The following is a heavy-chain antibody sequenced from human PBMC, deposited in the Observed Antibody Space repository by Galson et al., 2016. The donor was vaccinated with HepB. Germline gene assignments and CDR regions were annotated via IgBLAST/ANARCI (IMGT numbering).Heavy chain of an antibody. D-gene: IGHD5-24*01. Sequence: SVKVSCKASGGTFKTFSITWVRQAPGQGLEWMGGIIPVFGATNFAQRFQGRVTITADESTSTAYMELSSLTSDDTAVYYCARPQGWLQPYYYGMYVWGQGTTVTVSS. J-gene: IGHJ6*02. CDR2: IIPVFGAT. CDR1: GGTFKTFS. V-gene: IGHV1-69*13. CDR3: ARPQGWLQPYYYGMYV.